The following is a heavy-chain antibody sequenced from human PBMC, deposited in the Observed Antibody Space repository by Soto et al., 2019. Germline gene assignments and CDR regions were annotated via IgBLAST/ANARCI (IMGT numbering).Heavy chain of an antibody. D-gene: IGHD5-12*01. V-gene: IGHV1-69*01. CDR3: ALRDGHNYWLDAFDI. Sequence: QVQLVQSGAEVKKPGSSVRVSCKASGGTFSSNAVSWVRQAPGQGLEWMGGIIPIFGTANYAQKFRGRVSINAEESTNTAYMELGRLRAEDTAVYCCALRDGHNYWLDAFDIWGQWAMVTVSS. CDR1: GGTFSSNA. CDR2: IIPIFGTA. J-gene: IGHJ3*02.